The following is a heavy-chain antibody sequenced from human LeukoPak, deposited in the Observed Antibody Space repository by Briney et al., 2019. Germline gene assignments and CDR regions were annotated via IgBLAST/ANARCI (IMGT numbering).Heavy chain of an antibody. D-gene: IGHD3-16*01. Sequence: ASVKVSCKASGCTFTSYDINWVRQATGQGLEWMGGMNPNSGNTGYAQKLQGRVTMTTDTSTNTAYMELRSLRSDDTAVYYCARDPTNDYGGYELDYWGLGTLVTVSS. CDR1: GCTFTSYD. J-gene: IGHJ4*02. CDR3: ARDPTNDYGGYELDY. V-gene: IGHV1-8*01. CDR2: MNPNSGNT.